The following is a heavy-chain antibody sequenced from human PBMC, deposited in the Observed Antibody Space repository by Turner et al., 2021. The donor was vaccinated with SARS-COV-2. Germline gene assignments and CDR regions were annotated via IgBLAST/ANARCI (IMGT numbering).Heavy chain of an antibody. J-gene: IGHJ2*01. CDR2: IIPKRNIV. CDR3: ARGVGHFFSDNLGFFGEADL. D-gene: IGHD3-3*01. V-gene: IGHV1-69*10. CDR1: GYTFNRYA. Sequence: QVQLEQSGAAVKNPGSSVKVSCKTPGYTFNRYAVTWVRQAPGQGLEWMGGIIPKRNIVSYAQSFQGRVTIIADRVTNVVYMELSTLRSEDTALYYCARGVGHFFSDNLGFFGEADLWGRGTLVTVSS.